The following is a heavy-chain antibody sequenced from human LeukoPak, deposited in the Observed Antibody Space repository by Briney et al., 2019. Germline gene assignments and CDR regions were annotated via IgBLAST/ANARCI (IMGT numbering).Heavy chain of an antibody. CDR2: ISAYNGNT. V-gene: IGHV1-18*01. D-gene: IGHD2-2*01. CDR3: ARGFIVVVPAAMDY. Sequence: GASVKVSCKVSGYTFTSYGISWVRQAPGQGLEWMGWISAYNGNTNYAQKLQGRVTMTTDTSTSTAYMELRSLRSDDTAVYYCARGFIVVVPAAMDYWGQGTLVTVSS. CDR1: GYTFTSYG. J-gene: IGHJ4*02.